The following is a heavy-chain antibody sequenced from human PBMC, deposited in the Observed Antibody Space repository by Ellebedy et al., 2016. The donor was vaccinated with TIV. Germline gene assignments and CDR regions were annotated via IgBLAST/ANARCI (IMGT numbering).Heavy chain of an antibody. CDR1: GFTFSTYA. D-gene: IGHD3-9*01. V-gene: IGHV3-23*01. CDR3: AKDQGGELVRYLGY. CDR2: VSGSSTIT. Sequence: GESLKISCIASGFTFSTYAMSWVRQAPGKGLEWVSVVSGSSTITNYADSVKGRFTISRDNSKSTVYLQMNSLRVEDTAVYYCAKDQGGELVRYLGYWGQGTLVTVSS. J-gene: IGHJ4*02.